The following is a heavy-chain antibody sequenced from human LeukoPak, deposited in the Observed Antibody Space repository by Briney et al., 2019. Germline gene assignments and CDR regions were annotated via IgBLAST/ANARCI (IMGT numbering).Heavy chain of an antibody. J-gene: IGHJ5*02. V-gene: IGHV1-8*02. D-gene: IGHD6-19*01. CDR3: ARAHSSGWYSLAWFDP. Sequence: GASVKVSCKASGYTFTGYYMHWVRQAPGQGLEWMGWMNPNSGNTGYAQKFQGRVTMTRNTSISTAYMELSSLRSEDTAVYYCARAHSSGWYSLAWFDPWGQGTLVTVSS. CDR2: MNPNSGNT. CDR1: GYTFTGYY.